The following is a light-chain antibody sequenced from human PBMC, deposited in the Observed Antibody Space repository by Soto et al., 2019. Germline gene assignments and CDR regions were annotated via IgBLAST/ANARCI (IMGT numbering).Light chain of an antibody. CDR3: QQSYRTPIT. Sequence: DIQMTPSPSSLSASVGDRVTITCRASQSINSYLNCYQQIPGKAPKLLIYDAPTLAIGVPPRFSRSGYGTAFTLTISSLKPEDFAPYYCQQSYRTPITFGPATRLATK. CDR2: DAP. J-gene: IGKJ5*01. V-gene: IGKV1-39*01. CDR1: QSINSY.